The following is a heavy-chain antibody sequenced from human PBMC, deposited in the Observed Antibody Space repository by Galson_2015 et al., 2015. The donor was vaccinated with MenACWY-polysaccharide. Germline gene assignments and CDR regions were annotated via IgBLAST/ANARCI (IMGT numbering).Heavy chain of an antibody. CDR3: ARDGAKVYPLSYYYYGMDV. CDR2: INPNSGGT. Sequence: SVKVSCKASGYTFTGYYMHWVRQAPGQGLEWMGWINPNSGGTNYAQKFQGRVTMTRDTSISTAYMELSRLRSDDTAVYYCARDGAKVYPLSYYYYGMDVWGQGTTVTVSS. V-gene: IGHV1-2*02. J-gene: IGHJ6*02. D-gene: IGHD2-8*01. CDR1: GYTFTGYY.